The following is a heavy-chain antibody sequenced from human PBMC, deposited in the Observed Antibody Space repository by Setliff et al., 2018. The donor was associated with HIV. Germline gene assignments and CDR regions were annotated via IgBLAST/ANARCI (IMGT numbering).Heavy chain of an antibody. CDR2: IYYSGST. CDR3: ARELRYFDWLSNNWFDP. J-gene: IGHJ5*02. D-gene: IGHD3-9*01. V-gene: IGHV4-59*12. CDR1: GASISSNT. Sequence: SETLSLTCIVSGASISSNTWSWIRQAPGKGLEWIGSIYYSGSTYYNPSLKSRVTISVDTSKNQFSLKLSSVTAADTAVYYCARELRYFDWLSNNWFDPWGQGTLVTVSS.